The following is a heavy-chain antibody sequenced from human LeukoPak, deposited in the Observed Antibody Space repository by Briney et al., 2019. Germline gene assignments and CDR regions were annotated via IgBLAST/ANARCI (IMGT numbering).Heavy chain of an antibody. Sequence: SETLSLTCTVSGGSISSYYWSWIRQPPGKGLEWIGYIYYSGGTSYNPSLKSRVTISVDTSKNQFSLKLSSVTAADTAVYYCARRIINYDFWSGYYPNWFDPWGQGTLVTVSS. CDR1: GGSISSYY. D-gene: IGHD3-3*01. V-gene: IGHV4-59*08. J-gene: IGHJ5*02. CDR2: IYYSGGT. CDR3: ARRIINYDFWSGYYPNWFDP.